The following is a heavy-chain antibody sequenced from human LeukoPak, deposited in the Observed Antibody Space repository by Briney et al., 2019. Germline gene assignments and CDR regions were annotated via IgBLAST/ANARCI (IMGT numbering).Heavy chain of an antibody. D-gene: IGHD2-15*01. J-gene: IGHJ4*02. Sequence: GGSLRLSCAASGFTFSSYSMNWVRQAPGKGLEYVSAISSNGGSTYYANSVKGRFTISRDNSKNTLYLQMGSLRAEDMAVYYCARCGSGGSCYPVPFDYWGQGTLVTVSS. CDR2: ISSNGGST. CDR1: GFTFSSYS. V-gene: IGHV3-64*01. CDR3: ARCGSGGSCYPVPFDY.